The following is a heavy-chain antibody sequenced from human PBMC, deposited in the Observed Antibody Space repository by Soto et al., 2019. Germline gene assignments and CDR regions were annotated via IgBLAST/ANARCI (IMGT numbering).Heavy chain of an antibody. CDR2: IRSKANNYAT. Sequence: EVQLVESGGGLVQPGGSLKLSCAASGFTFSGSAMHWVRQASGKGLEWVGRIRSKANNYATADAASVKGRFTTSRDDSKNTADLQMSSLKIEDTAVYYCTYFDAAAGVDYWGQGTLVTVSS. J-gene: IGHJ4*02. D-gene: IGHD3-9*01. CDR3: TYFDAAAGVDY. V-gene: IGHV3-73*02. CDR1: GFTFSGSA.